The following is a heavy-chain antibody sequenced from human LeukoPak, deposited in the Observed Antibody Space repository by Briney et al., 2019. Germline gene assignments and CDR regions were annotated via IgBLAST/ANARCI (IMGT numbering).Heavy chain of an antibody. D-gene: IGHD6-6*01. CDR1: GFSFSGHW. Sequence: GRSLRLPCTASGFSFSGHWMHWARQLPGKGLVWVSRISPTGSTTSYADSVKGRFTVSRDNAKNTLYLQVNNLRAEDTAVYYCARGPNSNWSGLDFWGQGTLLTVSS. J-gene: IGHJ4*02. V-gene: IGHV3-74*01. CDR2: ISPTGSTT. CDR3: ARGPNSNWSGLDF.